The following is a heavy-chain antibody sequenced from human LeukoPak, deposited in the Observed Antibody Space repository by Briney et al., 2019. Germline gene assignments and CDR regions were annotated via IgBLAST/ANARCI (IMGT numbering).Heavy chain of an antibody. J-gene: IGHJ4*02. V-gene: IGHV3-23*01. D-gene: IGHD3-10*01. Sequence: GGSLRLSCAVSGFNFNNYAMTWVRQAPGKGLEWVSAISGSGGSTYYADSVKGRFTISRDNSKNTLYLQMNSLRAEDTAVYYCAKGFGEEVGGFDYWGQGTLVTVSS. CDR1: GFNFNNYA. CDR3: AKGFGEEVGGFDY. CDR2: ISGSGGST.